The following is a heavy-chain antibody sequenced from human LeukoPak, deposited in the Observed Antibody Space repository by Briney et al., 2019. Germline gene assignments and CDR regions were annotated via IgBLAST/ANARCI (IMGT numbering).Heavy chain of an antibody. D-gene: IGHD3-22*01. CDR3: AKKSGYYDSSGYYYPGGFQH. Sequence: PSETLSLTCAVSGGSISTNNWWSWVRQAPGKGLEWVSAISGGGDNTYYADSVKGRFTISRDNSKNTLYLQMNSLRAEDTAVYYCAKKSGYYDSSGYYYPGGFQHWGQGTLVIVSS. CDR1: GGSISTNN. J-gene: IGHJ1*01. CDR2: ISGGGDNT. V-gene: IGHV3-23*01.